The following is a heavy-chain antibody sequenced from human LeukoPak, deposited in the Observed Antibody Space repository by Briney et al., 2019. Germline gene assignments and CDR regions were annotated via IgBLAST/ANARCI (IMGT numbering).Heavy chain of an antibody. CDR3: AREGYSSGWYIGY. V-gene: IGHV4-61*01. D-gene: IGHD6-19*01. Sequence: SETLSLTCTVSGGSVSSGSYYWSWVRQPPGKGLEWIGYIYYSGSTNYNPSLKSRVTISVDTSKNQFSLKLSSVTAADTAVYYCAREGYSSGWYIGYWGQGTLVTVSS. CDR1: GGSVSSGSYY. J-gene: IGHJ4*02. CDR2: IYYSGST.